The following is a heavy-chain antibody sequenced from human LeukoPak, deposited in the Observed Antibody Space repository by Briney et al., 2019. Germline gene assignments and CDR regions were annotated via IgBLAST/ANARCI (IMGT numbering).Heavy chain of an antibody. CDR3: TRQPKEWELGN. CDR2: IRSKANSYAT. Sequence: GGSLRLSCAASGFTFSGSAMHWVRQASGKRLEWVGRIRSKANSYATAYAASVKGRFTISRDDSKNTAYLQMNSLKTEDTAVYYCTRQPKEWELGNWGRGTLVTVSS. CDR1: GFTFSGSA. D-gene: IGHD1-26*01. J-gene: IGHJ4*02. V-gene: IGHV3-73*01.